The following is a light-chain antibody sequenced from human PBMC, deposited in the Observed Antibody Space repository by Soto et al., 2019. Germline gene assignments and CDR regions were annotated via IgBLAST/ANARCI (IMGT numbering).Light chain of an antibody. Sequence: DIHMTQXPSCLXXSXXXXGSXXCQASQDIKKYLNWYQQKSGRAPKLLIYTASDLQTGVPSRFSGSGSGINFTFTISSLQSEDFGTYYCQQYDNLPFTFGPGTKVDIK. CDR1: QDIKKY. J-gene: IGKJ3*01. CDR2: TAS. V-gene: IGKV1-33*01. CDR3: QQYDNLPFT.